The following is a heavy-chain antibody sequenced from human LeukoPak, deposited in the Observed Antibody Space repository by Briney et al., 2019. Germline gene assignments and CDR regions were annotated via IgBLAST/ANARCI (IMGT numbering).Heavy chain of an antibody. J-gene: IGHJ4*02. CDR2: FDPEDGET. CDR3: ATAKFTVTTFDY. V-gene: IGHV1-24*01. Sequence: ASVKVSCKVSGYTLTELSMHWVRQAPGKGLEWMGGFDPEDGETIYAQKFQGRVTMTEDTSTDTAYMELSSLRSEDTAVYYCATAKFTVTTFDYWGQGTLVTVSS. D-gene: IGHD4-17*01. CDR1: GYTLTELS.